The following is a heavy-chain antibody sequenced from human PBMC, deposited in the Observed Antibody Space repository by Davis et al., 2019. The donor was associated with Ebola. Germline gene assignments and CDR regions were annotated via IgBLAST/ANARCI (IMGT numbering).Heavy chain of an antibody. CDR3: ASGTMVRGVVDY. V-gene: IGHV4-31*03. D-gene: IGHD3-10*01. Sequence: PSETLSLTCTVSGGSISSGGYYWSWIRQHPGKGLEWIGYIYYSGSTYYNPSLKSRVTISVDTSKNQFSLKLSSVTAADTAVYYCASGTMVRGVVDYWGQGTLVTVSS. CDR1: GGSISSGGYY. CDR2: IYYSGST. J-gene: IGHJ4*02.